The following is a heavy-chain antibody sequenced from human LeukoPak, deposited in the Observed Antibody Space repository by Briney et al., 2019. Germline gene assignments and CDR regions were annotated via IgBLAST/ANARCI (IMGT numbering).Heavy chain of an antibody. CDR1: GGTFSSYA. D-gene: IGHD3-16*01. CDR3: ARATGTWGHDGFDI. CDR2: IIPIFGTA. V-gene: IGHV1-69*13. J-gene: IGHJ3*02. Sequence: ASVKVSCKASGGTFSSYAISWVRQAPGQGLEWMGGIIPIFGTANYAQKFQGRVTTTADESTSTAYMELSSLRSEDTAVYYCARATGTWGHDGFDIWGQGTMVTVSS.